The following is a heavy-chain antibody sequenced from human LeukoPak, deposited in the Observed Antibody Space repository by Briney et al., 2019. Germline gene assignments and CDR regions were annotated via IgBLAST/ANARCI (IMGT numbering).Heavy chain of an antibody. CDR3: ARSAYYYDSSGDAEPWHYFDY. J-gene: IGHJ4*02. CDR1: GFTFDDYG. Sequence: GGSLRLSCAASGFTFDDYGMSWVRQAPGKGLEWVSGINWNGGSTGYADSVKGRFTISRDNAKNSLYLQMNSLRAEDTAVYYCARSAYYYDSSGDAEPWHYFDYWGQGTLVTVSS. CDR2: INWNGGST. V-gene: IGHV3-20*04. D-gene: IGHD3-22*01.